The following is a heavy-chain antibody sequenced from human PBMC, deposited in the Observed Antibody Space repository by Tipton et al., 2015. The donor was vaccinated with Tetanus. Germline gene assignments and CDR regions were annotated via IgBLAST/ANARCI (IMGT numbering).Heavy chain of an antibody. CDR2: INHGGST. D-gene: IGHD5-18*01. CDR1: GGSISSYY. CDR3: ARGLQLWLRYYYYGMDV. V-gene: IGHV4-34*01. J-gene: IGHJ6*02. Sequence: TLSLTCTVSGGSISSYYWSWTRQPPGKGLEWIGEINHGGSTNYNPSLKSRVTISADTSKNQFSLKLSSVTAADTAVYYCARGLQLWLRYYYYGMDVWGQGTTVTVSS.